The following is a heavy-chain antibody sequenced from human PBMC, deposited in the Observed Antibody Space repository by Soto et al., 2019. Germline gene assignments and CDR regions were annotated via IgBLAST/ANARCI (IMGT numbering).Heavy chain of an antibody. CDR1: GFTFDDYA. CDR3: AKELVRGVTIGRGMDV. J-gene: IGHJ6*02. CDR2: ISWNSGSP. D-gene: IGHD3-10*01. V-gene: IGHV3-9*01. Sequence: EVQLVESGGDLVQPGRSLRLSCAASGFTFDDYAIHWVRQVPGKGLEWVSGISWNSGSPGYADSVKGRFTISRDNAKNSLYLQMNSLRPEDTALYYCAKELVRGVTIGRGMDVWCQGTTVTVSS.